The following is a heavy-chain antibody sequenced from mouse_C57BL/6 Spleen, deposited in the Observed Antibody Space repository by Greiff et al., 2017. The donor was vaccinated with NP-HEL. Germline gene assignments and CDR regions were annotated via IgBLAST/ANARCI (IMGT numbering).Heavy chain of an antibody. CDR1: GYTFTSYG. J-gene: IGHJ2*01. CDR2: IYPRSGNT. Sequence: QVHVKQSGAELARPGASVKLSCKASGYTFTSYGISWVKQRTGQGLEWIGEIYPRSGNTYYNEKFKGKATLTADKSSSTAYMELRSLTSEDSAVYFCARKFEVGGVVPDYWGQGTTLTVSS. CDR3: ARKFEVGGVVPDY. V-gene: IGHV1-81*01. D-gene: IGHD1-1*01.